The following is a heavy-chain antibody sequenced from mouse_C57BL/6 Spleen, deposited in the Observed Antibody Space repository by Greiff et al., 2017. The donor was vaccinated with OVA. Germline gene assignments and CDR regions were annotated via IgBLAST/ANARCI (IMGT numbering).Heavy chain of an antibody. Sequence: QPGGSLKLSCAASGFTFSDYYMYWVRQTPEKRLEWVAYISNGGGSTYYSDTVKGRFTISRDNAKNTLYLQRSRPKSEDTAMYYCASPNYDGNNCYWYFGVWGTGTTVTVSS. V-gene: IGHV5-12*01. CDR3: ASPNYDGNNCYWYFGV. D-gene: IGHD1-1*01. CDR1: GFTFSDYY. J-gene: IGHJ1*03. CDR2: ISNGGGST.